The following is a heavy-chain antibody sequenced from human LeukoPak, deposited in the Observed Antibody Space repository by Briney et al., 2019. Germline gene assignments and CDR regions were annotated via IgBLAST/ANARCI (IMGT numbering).Heavy chain of an antibody. D-gene: IGHD6-13*01. CDR1: GGSISSYY. J-gene: IGHJ4*02. CDR2: IYYSGST. CDR3: ARGARAATLD. Sequence: SETLSLTCTVSGGSISSYYWSWIRQPPGKGLEWIGYIYYSGSTNYNPSLKSRVTISVDTSKNQFSLKLSSVTAADTAVYYCARGARAATLDWGQGTLVTVSS. V-gene: IGHV4-59*12.